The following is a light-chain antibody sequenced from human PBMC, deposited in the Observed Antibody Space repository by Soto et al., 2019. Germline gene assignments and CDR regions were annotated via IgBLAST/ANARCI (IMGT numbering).Light chain of an antibody. V-gene: IGLV2-14*01. CDR2: DVS. J-gene: IGLJ1*01. Sequence: QSALTQPASVSGAPGQSITISCTGTSSDVGGYKYVSWYQQHPGKAPKIMIYDVSNRPSGISNRFSGSKSGNTASLNISGLQAEHEADYYCSSYTSSSTQVFGSGTKVTVL. CDR1: SSDVGGYKY. CDR3: SSYTSSSTQV.